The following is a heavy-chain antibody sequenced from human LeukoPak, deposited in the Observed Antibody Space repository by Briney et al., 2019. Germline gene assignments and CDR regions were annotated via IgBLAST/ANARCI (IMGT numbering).Heavy chain of an antibody. V-gene: IGHV3-9*01. J-gene: IGHJ5*02. CDR1: GFTFSDYY. CDR2: ISWNSGSI. CDR3: AKGGAPNWFDP. D-gene: IGHD1-26*01. Sequence: GGSLRLSCAASGFTFSDYYMSWIRQAPGKGLEWVSGISWNSGSIGYADSVKGRFTISRDNAKNSLYLQMNSLRAEDTALYYCAKGGAPNWFDPWGRGTLVTVSS.